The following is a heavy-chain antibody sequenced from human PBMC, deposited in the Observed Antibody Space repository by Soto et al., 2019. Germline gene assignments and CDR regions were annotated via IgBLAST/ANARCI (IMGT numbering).Heavy chain of an antibody. CDR3: AVTVTTSGFDY. Sequence: SETLSLTCAVYGGSSSGYYWSWIRQPPGKGLEWIGEINHSGSTNYNPSLKSRVTISVDTSKNQFSLKLSSVTAADTAVYYCAVTVTTSGFDYWGQGTLVTVSS. V-gene: IGHV4-34*01. D-gene: IGHD4-17*01. CDR2: INHSGST. J-gene: IGHJ4*02. CDR1: GGSSSGYY.